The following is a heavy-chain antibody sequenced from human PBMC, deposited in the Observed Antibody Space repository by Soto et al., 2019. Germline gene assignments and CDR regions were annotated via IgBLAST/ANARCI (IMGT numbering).Heavy chain of an antibody. V-gene: IGHV1-69*13. Sequence: SVKVSCKASGGIFSTYAISWLRQAPGQGLEWMGGIIPIFGTPNYAQRFQGRVTITADESTGTAYMELSRLRSEDTAVYYCARDRDDYGSGNYYNRIDFWGQGTLVTVSS. D-gene: IGHD3-10*01. CDR3: ARDRDDYGSGNYYNRIDF. J-gene: IGHJ4*02. CDR2: IIPIFGTP. CDR1: GGIFSTYA.